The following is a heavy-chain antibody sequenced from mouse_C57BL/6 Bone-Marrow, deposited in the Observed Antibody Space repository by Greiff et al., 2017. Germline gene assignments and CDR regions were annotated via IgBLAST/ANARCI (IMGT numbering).Heavy chain of an antibody. CDR2: IYPGGGYT. Sequence: VQLQQSGAELVRPGTSVKMSCKASGYTFPNYWIGWAKQRPGHGLEWIGDIYPGGGYTNYNEKFKGKATLTADKSSSTAYMQFSSLTSEDSAIYYCERCYYSNYEREMDNRGQGASETAS. CDR1: GYTFPNYW. D-gene: IGHD2-5*01. J-gene: IGHJ4*01. CDR3: ERCYYSNYEREMDN. V-gene: IGHV1-63*01.